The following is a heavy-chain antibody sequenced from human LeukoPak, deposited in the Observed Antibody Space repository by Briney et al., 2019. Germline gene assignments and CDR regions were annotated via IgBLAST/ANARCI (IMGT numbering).Heavy chain of an antibody. CDR1: GGSISSGGYY. J-gene: IGHJ4*02. Sequence: SETLSLTCTVSGGSISSGGYYWSWIRQHPGKGLEWIGYIYYSGSTYYNPSLKSRVTISVDTSKNQFSLKLSSVTAADTAVYYCARVPSSLRGYFDYWGQGTLVTVSS. CDR3: ARVPSSLRGYFDY. D-gene: IGHD6-6*01. V-gene: IGHV4-31*03. CDR2: IYYSGST.